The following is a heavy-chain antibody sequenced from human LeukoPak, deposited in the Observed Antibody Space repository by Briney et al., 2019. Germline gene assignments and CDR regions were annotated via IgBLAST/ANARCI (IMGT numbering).Heavy chain of an antibody. V-gene: IGHV4-31*03. CDR1: GGSISSGGYY. CDR3: ARFENYYDSIEKGLFDY. J-gene: IGHJ4*02. Sequence: SQTLSLTCTVSGGSISSGGYYWSWIRQHPGKGLEWIGYIYYSGSTYYNPSLKSRVTISVDTSKNQFSLKLSSVTAADTAVYYCARFENYYDSIEKGLFDYWGQGTLVTVSS. D-gene: IGHD3-22*01. CDR2: IYYSGST.